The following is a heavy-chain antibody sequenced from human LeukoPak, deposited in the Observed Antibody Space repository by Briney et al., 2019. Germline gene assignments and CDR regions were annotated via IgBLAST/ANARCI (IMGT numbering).Heavy chain of an antibody. CDR3: ARVGAYGDCDSGSFDY. Sequence: ASVKVSCKASGGTFSSYAISWVRQAPGQGLEWMGGIIPIFGTANYAQKFQGRVTITTDESTSTAYMELSSLRSEDTAVYYCARVGAYGDCDSGSFDYWGQGTLVTVSS. V-gene: IGHV1-69*05. J-gene: IGHJ4*02. D-gene: IGHD2-21*02. CDR1: GGTFSSYA. CDR2: IIPIFGTA.